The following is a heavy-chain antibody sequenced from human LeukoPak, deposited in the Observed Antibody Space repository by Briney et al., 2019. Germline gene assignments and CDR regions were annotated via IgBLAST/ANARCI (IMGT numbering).Heavy chain of an antibody. CDR3: ATEILYYYDSSGYYVDYFGY. J-gene: IGHJ4*02. Sequence: PGGSLRLSCAASGFTFSSYWMSWVRQAPGKGLEWVANIKQDGSEKYYVDSVKGRFTISRDNAKNSLYLQVNSLRAEDTAVYYCATEILYYYDSSGYYVDYFGYWGQGTLVTVSS. D-gene: IGHD3-22*01. CDR1: GFTFSSYW. CDR2: IKQDGSEK. V-gene: IGHV3-7*01.